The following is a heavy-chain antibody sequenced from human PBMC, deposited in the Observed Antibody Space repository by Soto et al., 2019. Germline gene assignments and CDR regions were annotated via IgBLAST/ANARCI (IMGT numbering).Heavy chain of an antibody. CDR1: GFSFFSYT. CDR2: ISSDNKYI. CDR3: TRSPRTITGTPPGGAQYDS. V-gene: IGHV3-21*01. Sequence: EMQLVESGGDLVKPGGSLRLSCAGAGFSFFSYTMTWVRQAPGKGLEGVSSISSDNKYIYYADSVKGRFTISRDNAKSSLFLQMNSLRAGDTAVYYCTRSPRTITGTPPGGAQYDSWGQGALVTVSS. D-gene: IGHD1-7*01. J-gene: IGHJ4*02.